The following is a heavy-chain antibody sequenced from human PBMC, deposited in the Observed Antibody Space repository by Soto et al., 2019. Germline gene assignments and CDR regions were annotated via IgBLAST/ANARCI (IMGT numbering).Heavy chain of an antibody. J-gene: IGHJ4*02. V-gene: IGHV2-5*01. CDR1: GFSLSTSQVG. D-gene: IGHD2-8*01. Sequence: SGPTLVHPTPTLTFTCPFSGFSLSTSQVGVGWIRQPPGKALEWLAHVYWNDDKYYSLSLKSRLTISKDTSKSQVVLTMTNMDPVDTATYYCAQLNTSGYYFDYWGQGALVTVSS. CDR2: VYWNDDK. CDR3: AQLNTSGYYFDY.